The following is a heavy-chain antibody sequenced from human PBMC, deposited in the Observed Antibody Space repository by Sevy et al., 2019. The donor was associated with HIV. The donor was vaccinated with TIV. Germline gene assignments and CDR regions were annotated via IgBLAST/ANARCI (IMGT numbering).Heavy chain of an antibody. CDR2: FDPEEGET. J-gene: IGHJ4*02. V-gene: IGHV1-24*01. CDR1: GYTLIEFS. Sequence: ASVKVSCKVSGYTLIEFSMHWVRQAPGKGLEWMGGFDPEEGETIYAQRFQGRVTMTEDTSTDTAYMELSSLRFEDTAVYYCETGLPGEYVDCSSCYSDYFAYWGQGTLVTVSS. CDR3: ETGLPGEYVDCSSCYSDYFAY. D-gene: IGHD2-15*01.